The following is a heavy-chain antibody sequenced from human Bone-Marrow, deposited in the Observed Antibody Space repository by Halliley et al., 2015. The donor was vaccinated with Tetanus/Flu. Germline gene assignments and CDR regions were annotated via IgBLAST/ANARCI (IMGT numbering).Heavy chain of an antibody. D-gene: IGHD5-12*01. J-gene: IGHJ5*02. CDR3: ARVRSTGDINWFDP. V-gene: IGHV4-59*01. Sequence: IGYIFYYGSTNYNPPLRSRVSMLVDTSKNQFSLTLSSVTAADTAVYYCARVRSTGDINWFDPWGQGTLVTVSS. CDR2: IFYYGST.